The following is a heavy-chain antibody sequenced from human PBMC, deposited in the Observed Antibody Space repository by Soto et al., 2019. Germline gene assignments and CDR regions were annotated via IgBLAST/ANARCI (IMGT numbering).Heavy chain of an antibody. CDR2: IIPIFGTA. CDR3: ARTADSITIFGVASGFDP. D-gene: IGHD3-3*01. V-gene: IGHV1-69*13. CDR1: GGTFSSYA. J-gene: IGHJ5*02. Sequence: SVKVSCKASGGTFSSYAISWVRQAPGQGLEWMGGIIPIFGTANYAQKFQGRVTITADESTSTAYMELSSLRSEDTAVFYCARTADSITIFGVASGFDPWGQGTLVTVSS.